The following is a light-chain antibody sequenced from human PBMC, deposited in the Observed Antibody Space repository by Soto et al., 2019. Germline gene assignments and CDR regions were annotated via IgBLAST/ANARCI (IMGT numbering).Light chain of an antibody. CDR3: QQRSSWPRT. CDR1: QSVSSY. CDR2: DAS. Sequence: EIVLTQSPATLSLSPGERATLSCRASQSVSSYLAWYQQKPGQTPRLLIYDASNRATGIPARCSGSGSGTDFTLTISSLEPEDFAVYYCQQRSSWPRTFGQGTKLEIK. V-gene: IGKV3-11*01. J-gene: IGKJ2*01.